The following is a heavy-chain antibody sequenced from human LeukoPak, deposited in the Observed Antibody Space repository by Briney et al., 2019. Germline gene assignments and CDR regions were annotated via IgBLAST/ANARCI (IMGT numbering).Heavy chain of an antibody. D-gene: IGHD3-3*01. CDR3: ARGHDFWSGYPHLDY. Sequence: PSETLSLTCTVSGGSISNNNFYWSWIRQPPGKGLEWIGYIYYSGSTNYNPSLKSRVTISVDTSKNQFSLKLSSVTAADTAVYYCARGHDFWSGYPHLDYWGQGTLVTVSS. V-gene: IGHV4-61*01. CDR1: GGSISNNNFY. CDR2: IYYSGST. J-gene: IGHJ4*02.